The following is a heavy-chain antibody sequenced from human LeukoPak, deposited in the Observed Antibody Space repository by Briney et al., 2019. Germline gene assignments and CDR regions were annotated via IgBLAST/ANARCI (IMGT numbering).Heavy chain of an antibody. D-gene: IGHD6-13*01. CDR1: GYIFTRTG. J-gene: IGHJ3*02. CDR3: TRDHLAADGSDAFDI. V-gene: IGHV1-18*04. CDR2: ISPYNDNT. Sequence: GASVKVSCKASGYIFTRTGINWVRQAPGQGLEWMGWISPYNDNTKYAQKFQGRVTMTTDTSTTTAYMDLRSLRSDDTAVYYCTRDHLAADGSDAFDIWGQGTMVTVSS.